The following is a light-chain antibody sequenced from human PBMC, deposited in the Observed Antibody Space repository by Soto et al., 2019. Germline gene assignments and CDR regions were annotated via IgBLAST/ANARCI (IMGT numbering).Light chain of an antibody. CDR1: SSDVGGYNY. CDR2: EVS. V-gene: IGLV2-8*01. J-gene: IGLJ2*01. Sequence: QSALTQPPSASGSPGQSVTISCTGTSSDVGGYNYVSWYQQHPGRAPKLMIYEVSKRPSGVPDRFSGSKSGNTASLTVSGLQPEAEADYYCSSYAGSSNLGVFGGGTKLTVL. CDR3: SSYAGSSNLGV.